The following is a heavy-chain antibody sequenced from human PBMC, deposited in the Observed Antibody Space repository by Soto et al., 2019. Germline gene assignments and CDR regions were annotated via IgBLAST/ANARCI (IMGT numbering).Heavy chain of an antibody. CDR3: ARDLNRGGSLSF. CDR1: GFTFSSYS. V-gene: IGHV3-21*01. Sequence: PGGSLRLSCAASGFTFSSYSMNWVRQAPGKGLEWVSSISSSSSYIYYADSVKGRFTISRDNAKNSLYLQMNSLRAEDTAVYYCARDLNRGGSLSFGGQGTLVTVSS. CDR2: ISSSSSYI. D-gene: IGHD2-15*01. J-gene: IGHJ4*02.